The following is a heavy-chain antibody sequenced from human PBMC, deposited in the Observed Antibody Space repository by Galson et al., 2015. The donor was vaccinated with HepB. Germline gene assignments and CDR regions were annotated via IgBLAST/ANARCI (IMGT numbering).Heavy chain of an antibody. J-gene: IGHJ4*02. D-gene: IGHD2-2*01. V-gene: IGHV3-23*01. CDR3: AKLPPAVVSFRAFDS. Sequence: SLRLSCAASGFTFSNYAMSWVRQAPGKGLEWVSTISGNGIYTYYADSVKGRFTISRDNSKNTLYLQMNSLRADDTAVYYCAKLPPAVVSFRAFDSWGQGTLVTVSS. CDR1: GFTFSNYA. CDR2: ISGNGIYT.